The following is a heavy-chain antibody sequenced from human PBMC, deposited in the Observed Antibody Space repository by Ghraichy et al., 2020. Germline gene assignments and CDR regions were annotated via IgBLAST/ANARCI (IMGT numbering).Heavy chain of an antibody. D-gene: IGHD3-3*01. J-gene: IGHJ4*02. CDR2: ISGSGGST. CDR1: GFTFSSYA. V-gene: IGHV3-23*01. Sequence: GGSLRLSCAASGFTFSSYAMSWVRQAPGKGLEWVSAISGSGGSTYYADSVKGRFTISRDNSKNTLYLQMNSLRAEDTAVYYCAKEGYDFWCGYTYYFDYWGQGTLVTVSS. CDR3: AKEGYDFWCGYTYYFDY.